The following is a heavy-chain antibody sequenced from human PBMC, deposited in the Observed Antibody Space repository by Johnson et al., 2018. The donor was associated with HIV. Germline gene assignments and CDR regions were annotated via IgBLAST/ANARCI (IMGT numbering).Heavy chain of an antibody. CDR2: ISYDGSNK. Sequence: VQLVESGGGVVQPGRSLRLSCAASGFTFSSYAMHWVRQAPGKGLEWVAVISYDGSNKYYADSVKGRFTISRDNAKNSLYLQMNSLRAEDTAVYYCARTSGGDAFDIWGQGTMVTVSS. V-gene: IGHV3-30*04. CDR1: GFTFSSYA. J-gene: IGHJ3*02. CDR3: ARTSGGDAFDI.